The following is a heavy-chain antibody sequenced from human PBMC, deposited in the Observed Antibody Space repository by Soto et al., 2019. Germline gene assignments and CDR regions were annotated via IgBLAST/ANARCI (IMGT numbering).Heavy chain of an antibody. CDR2: ISYDGSNK. D-gene: IGHD1-26*01. J-gene: IGHJ6*02. CDR3: AKERGGYSIFYYYGMDV. V-gene: IGHV3-30*18. Sequence: QVQLVESGGGVVQPGRSLRLSCAASGFTFSSYGMHWVRQAPGKGLEWVAVISYDGSNKYYADSVKGRFTISRDNSKNTLYLQMNSLRAEDTAVYYCAKERGGYSIFYYYGMDVWGQGTTVTVSS. CDR1: GFTFSSYG.